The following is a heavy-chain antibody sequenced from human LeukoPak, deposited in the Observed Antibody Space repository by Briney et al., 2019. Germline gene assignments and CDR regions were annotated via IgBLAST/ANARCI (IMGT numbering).Heavy chain of an antibody. V-gene: IGHV4-31*03. CDR2: IYYSGST. CDR3: ARSMVQGVIDY. CDR1: GGSISSGGYY. J-gene: IGHJ4*02. D-gene: IGHD3-10*01. Sequence: SQTLSLTCTVSGGSISSGGYYWSWIRQHPGKGLEWIGYIYYSGSTYYNPSLKSRVTISVDTSKNQFSLKLSSVTAADTAVYYCARSMVQGVIDYWGQGTLVTVSS.